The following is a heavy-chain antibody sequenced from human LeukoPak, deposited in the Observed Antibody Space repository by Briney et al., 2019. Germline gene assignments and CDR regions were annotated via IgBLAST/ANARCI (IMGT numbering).Heavy chain of an antibody. Sequence: GGSLRLSCAASGFTFSDYWIHWVRQAPGKGLVWVSRINTDGSITNYADSVKGRFSISRDNAKNTLYLQMSSLRAEDTAVYYCARDRGSRTGFMVREAYDYWGQGTLVTVSS. CDR3: ARDRGSRTGFMVREAYDY. CDR2: INTDGSIT. CDR1: GFTFSDYW. J-gene: IGHJ4*02. V-gene: IGHV3-74*01. D-gene: IGHD3-10*01.